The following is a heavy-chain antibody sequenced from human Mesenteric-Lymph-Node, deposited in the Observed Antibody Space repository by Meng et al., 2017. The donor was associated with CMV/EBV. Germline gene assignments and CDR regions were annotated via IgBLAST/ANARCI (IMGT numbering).Heavy chain of an antibody. V-gene: IGHV3-7*01. CDR2: IKHDGSDK. D-gene: IGHD6-13*01. CDR1: GFDYNSYL. CDR3: TSSSWTN. J-gene: IGHJ4*02. Sequence: GESLKISCITSGFDYNSYLIWVRQAPGRGLEWVAYIKHDGSDKYYVDSVRGRFTVSRDNAKSSLYLQMNSLRAEDTAVYYCTSSSWTNWGQGTLVTVSS.